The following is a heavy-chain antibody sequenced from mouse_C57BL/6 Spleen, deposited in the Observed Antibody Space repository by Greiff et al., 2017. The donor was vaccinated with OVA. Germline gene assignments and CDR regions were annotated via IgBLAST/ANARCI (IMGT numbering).Heavy chain of an antibody. CDR2: IWWDDDK. CDR3: ARIPTVVATLGYYFDD. CDR1: GFSLSTFGMG. D-gene: IGHD1-1*01. Sequence: QVTLKVSGPGILQPSPTLSLTCSFSGFSLSTFGMGVGWIRQPSGKGLEWLAHIWWDDDKYYNPALKSRLTISKDTSKNQVFLKIANGDTADTATYYCARIPTVVATLGYYFDDWGKGTTLTVSS. V-gene: IGHV8-8*01. J-gene: IGHJ2*01.